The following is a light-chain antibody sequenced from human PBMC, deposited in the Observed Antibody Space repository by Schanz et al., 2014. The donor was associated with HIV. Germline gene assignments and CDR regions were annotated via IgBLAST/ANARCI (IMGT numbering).Light chain of an antibody. CDR2: NTD. Sequence: QAVVTQEPSFSVSPGGTVTLTCGLSSGSVSTNSYPTWYRQTPGEPPRTLIYNTDTRSSGVPDRFSGSILGNKAALTITGAQADDESDYYCVLYMGSGIWVFGGGTKLTVL. CDR3: VLYMGSGIWV. J-gene: IGLJ3*02. V-gene: IGLV8-61*01. CDR1: SGSVSTNSY.